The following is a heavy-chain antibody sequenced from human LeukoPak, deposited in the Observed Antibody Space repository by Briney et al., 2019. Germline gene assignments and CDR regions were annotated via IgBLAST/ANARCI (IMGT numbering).Heavy chain of an antibody. J-gene: IGHJ4*02. CDR2: IYHSGST. Sequence: SETLALTCAVSGYSVNNAYYWGWIRQPPGKGLEWIGYIYHSGSTYYNPSLKSRVTISVDRSKNQFSLKLSSVTAADTAVYYCARDLGGESDYWGQGTLVTVSS. CDR3: ARDLGGESDY. V-gene: IGHV4-38-2*02. D-gene: IGHD3-16*01. CDR1: GYSVNNAYY.